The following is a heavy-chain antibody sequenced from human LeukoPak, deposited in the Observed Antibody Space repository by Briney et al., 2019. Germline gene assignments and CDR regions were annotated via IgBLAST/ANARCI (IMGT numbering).Heavy chain of an antibody. V-gene: IGHV3-74*01. CDR1: GFFFRSYW. D-gene: IGHD5-24*01. CDR3: ARRDRTIWGLPY. CDR2: INPDGRTT. Sequence: GGAVRLSCAASGFFFRSYWRHWVRQDAGKGLMWVSCINPDGRTTDYADSGKGRFSIYRDNAKKTLYLEMNSLRVEDTAVYYCARRDRTIWGLPYWGQGALVTVSS. J-gene: IGHJ4*02.